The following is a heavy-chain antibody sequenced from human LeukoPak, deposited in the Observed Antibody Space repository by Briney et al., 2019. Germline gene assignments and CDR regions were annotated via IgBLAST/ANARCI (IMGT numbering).Heavy chain of an antibody. CDR2: IYNSGST. J-gene: IGHJ4*02. D-gene: IGHD5-18*01. V-gene: IGHV4-59*01. CDR1: GGYISSYY. CDR3: ARARPDTAMAVDY. Sequence: PSETLSLTCTVSGGYISSYYWSWVRQPPGKGLEWIGYIYNSGSTKYNPSLKSRVTVSVDTSKNQFSLKLSSVTAADTAAYYCARARPDTAMAVDYWGQGTLVTVSS.